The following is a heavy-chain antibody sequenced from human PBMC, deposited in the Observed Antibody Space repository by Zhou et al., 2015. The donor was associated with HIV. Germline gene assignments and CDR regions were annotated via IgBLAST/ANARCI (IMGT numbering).Heavy chain of an antibody. Sequence: QVQLVQSGAEVKKPGASVKVSCKVSGYTLTELSMHWVRQAPGKGLEWMGGFDPEDGETIYAQKFQGRVTMTEDTSTDTAYMELSSLRSEDTAVYYCATVGSGYDFWSGYYTGYYYYGMDVWGQGTTVTVSS. CDR3: ATVGSGYDFWSGYYTGYYYYGMDV. D-gene: IGHD3-3*01. CDR2: FDPEDGET. CDR1: GYTLTELS. V-gene: IGHV1-24*01. J-gene: IGHJ6*02.